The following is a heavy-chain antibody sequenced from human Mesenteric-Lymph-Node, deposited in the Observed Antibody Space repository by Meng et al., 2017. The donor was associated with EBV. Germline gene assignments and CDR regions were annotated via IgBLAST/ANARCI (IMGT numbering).Heavy chain of an antibody. D-gene: IGHD3-16*01. Sequence: QVHLQEVGPGLVQPSGTLSLTCTISGGSITSGDWWSWVRQTPGKGLEWIGQVYHRGSSSYNPSLKSRATISVDNSNNQFSLRLTSVTAADTAVYYCARGLGGSRNYYFDYWGQGTLVTVSS. J-gene: IGHJ4*02. CDR2: VYHRGSS. CDR3: ARGLGGSRNYYFDY. V-gene: IGHV4-4*02. CDR1: GGSITSGDW.